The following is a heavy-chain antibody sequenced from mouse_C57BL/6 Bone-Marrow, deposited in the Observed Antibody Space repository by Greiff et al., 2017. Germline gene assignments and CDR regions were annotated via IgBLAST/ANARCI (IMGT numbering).Heavy chain of an antibody. J-gene: IGHJ2*01. CDR3: ARPKSLSGGSPYCFDY. V-gene: IGHV5-17*01. Sequence: EVQGVESGGGLVKPGGSLKLSCAASGFTFRDYGMHWVRQAPEKGLEWVAYISSCSSTIYYADTVKGRFTFSRDNAKNTLFLRMTSMRSRGTAMDYCARPKSLSGGSPYCFDYWGQGTTLTVSS. CDR1: GFTFRDYG. CDR2: ISSCSSTI. D-gene: IGHD1-1*01.